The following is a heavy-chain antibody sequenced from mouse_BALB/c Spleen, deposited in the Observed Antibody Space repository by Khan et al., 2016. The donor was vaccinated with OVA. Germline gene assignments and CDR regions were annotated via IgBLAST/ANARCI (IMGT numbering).Heavy chain of an antibody. CDR1: GYSINSGYG. CDR2: ISYSGRT. D-gene: IGHD1-2*01. CDR3: ARTARIKY. J-gene: IGHJ2*01. V-gene: IGHV3-2*02. Sequence: VQLKESGPGLVKPSQSLSLTCTVTGYSINSGYGWNWIRQFPGNKLEWMGYISYSGRTNYNPYLKSRISITRDTSKNQFVLQLKSVTTDDTATYYCARTARIKYWGQGTTLTVSS.